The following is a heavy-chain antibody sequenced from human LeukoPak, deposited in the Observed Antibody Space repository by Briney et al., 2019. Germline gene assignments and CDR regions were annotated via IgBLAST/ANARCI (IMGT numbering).Heavy chain of an antibody. CDR3: AREPQDHSSEDY. D-gene: IGHD6-19*01. J-gene: IGHJ4*02. CDR2: IYYRGST. CDR1: GGSISSGDYY. Sequence: SETLSLTCTVSGGSISSGDYYWSWIRQPPGKGLEWIGYIYYRGSTYYNPSLKSRVTISVDTSKNQFSLKLSSVTAADTAVYYCAREPQDHSSEDYWGQGTLVTVSS. V-gene: IGHV4-30-4*01.